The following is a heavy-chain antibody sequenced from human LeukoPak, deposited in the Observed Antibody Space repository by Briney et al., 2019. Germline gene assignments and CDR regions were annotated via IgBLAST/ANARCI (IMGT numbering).Heavy chain of an antibody. J-gene: IGHJ6*03. CDR3: AKGSSSGVGSYYYYMDV. Sequence: PGGSLRLSCAASGFTFSSYAMSWVRQAPGKGLEWVSAISGSGGSTYYADSVKGRFTISRDNSKNTLYLQMNSLRAEDTAVYYCAKGSSSGVGSYYYYMDVWGKGTTVTVSS. V-gene: IGHV3-23*01. CDR2: ISGSGGST. CDR1: GFTFSSYA. D-gene: IGHD6-6*01.